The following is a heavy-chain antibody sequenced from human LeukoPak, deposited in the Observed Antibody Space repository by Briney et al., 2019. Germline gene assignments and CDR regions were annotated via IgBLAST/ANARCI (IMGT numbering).Heavy chain of an antibody. CDR2: ISSSSSTI. CDR3: ARALRLFAQGATSGY. Sequence: QTGGSLRLSCAASGFTFSSYSMNWLRQAPGKGLEWVSYISSSSSTIYYADSVNGRFTISRDNAKNSLYLQMNSLRDEDTAVYYCARALRLFAQGATSGYWGQGTLVTVSS. CDR1: GFTFSSYS. V-gene: IGHV3-48*02. D-gene: IGHD1-26*01. J-gene: IGHJ4*02.